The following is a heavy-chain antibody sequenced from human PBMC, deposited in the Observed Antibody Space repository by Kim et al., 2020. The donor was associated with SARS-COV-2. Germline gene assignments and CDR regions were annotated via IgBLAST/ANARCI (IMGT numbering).Heavy chain of an antibody. J-gene: IGHJ4*02. CDR3: AMGGGSLDF. CDR2: SGK. D-gene: IGHD1-26*01. Sequence: SGKHYVDSVKGRFTISRDDAENSLYLQMNSLRVEDTAVYYCAMGGGSLDFWGQGTLVTVSS. V-gene: IGHV3-7*04.